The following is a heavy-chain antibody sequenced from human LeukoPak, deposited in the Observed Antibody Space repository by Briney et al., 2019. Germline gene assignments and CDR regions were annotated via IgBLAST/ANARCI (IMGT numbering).Heavy chain of an antibody. Sequence: SVKVSCKASGGTFSSYAISWVRQAPGQGLEWMGRIIPIFGTANYAQKFQGRVTITTDESTSTAYMELSSLRSEDTAVYYCARDYGYNWNYGGGGWFDPWGQGPWSPSPQ. CDR2: IIPIFGTA. J-gene: IGHJ5*02. CDR1: GGTFSSYA. CDR3: ARDYGYNWNYGGGGWFDP. D-gene: IGHD1-7*01. V-gene: IGHV1-69*05.